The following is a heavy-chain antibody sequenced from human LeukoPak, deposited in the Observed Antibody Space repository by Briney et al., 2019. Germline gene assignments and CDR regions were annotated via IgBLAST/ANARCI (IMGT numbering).Heavy chain of an antibody. Sequence: TPSETLSLACTVSGGSISSYYWSWIRQPPGKGLEYIGYVFYSGSTNYNPSLKSRVTISVDTSKNQFSLKLSSVTAADTAVYYCARVSWNYVGDYWGQGTLGTVSS. CDR2: VFYSGST. CDR1: GGSISSYY. CDR3: ARVSWNYVGDY. D-gene: IGHD1-7*01. J-gene: IGHJ4*02. V-gene: IGHV4-59*01.